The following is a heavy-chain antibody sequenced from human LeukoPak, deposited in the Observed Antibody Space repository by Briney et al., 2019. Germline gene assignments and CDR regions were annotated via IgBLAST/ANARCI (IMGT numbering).Heavy chain of an antibody. J-gene: IGHJ4*02. CDR2: IYSGDNT. Sequence: GGSLRLSCAASGFTVSNNYMSWVRQAPGKGLEWVSVIYSGDNTYYVESVKGRFTISRDNSKNTLFLQMNRLRAEDTAVYYCAGRRLLDASFDYWGQGTLVTVSS. D-gene: IGHD3-16*01. CDR1: GFTVSNNY. CDR3: AGRRLLDASFDY. V-gene: IGHV3-66*02.